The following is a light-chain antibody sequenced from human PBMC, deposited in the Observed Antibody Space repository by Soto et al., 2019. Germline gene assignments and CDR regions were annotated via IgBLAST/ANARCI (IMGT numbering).Light chain of an antibody. CDR1: QSVSSYY. CDR2: AAS. CDR3: QQCGSSPWT. Sequence: EIVLTQSPGTLSLSPGERATLSCRASQSVSSYYLAWYQQKPGQAPRLLIYAASSRATGIPARFSGGGSGTDFTLTISRLEPEDFAVYYCQQCGSSPWTFGQGTKVDIK. J-gene: IGKJ1*01. V-gene: IGKV3-20*01.